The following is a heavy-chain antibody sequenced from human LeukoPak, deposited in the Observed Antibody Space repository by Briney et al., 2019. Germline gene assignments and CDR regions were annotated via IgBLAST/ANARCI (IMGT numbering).Heavy chain of an antibody. CDR1: GGSISSYY. J-gene: IGHJ5*02. V-gene: IGHV4-4*09. CDR3: ARHRYYGSGKAWFDP. CDR2: IYTGGST. D-gene: IGHD3-10*01. Sequence: SETLSLTCTVSGGSISSYYWSWIRQPPGKGLEWIGYIYTGGSTNYNPSLKSRVTISVDTSKNQFSLKLSSVTAADTAVYYCARHRYYGSGKAWFDPWGQGTLVTVSS.